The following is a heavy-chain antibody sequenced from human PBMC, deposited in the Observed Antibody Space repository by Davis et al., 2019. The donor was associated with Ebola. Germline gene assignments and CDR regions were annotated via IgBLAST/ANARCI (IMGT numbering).Heavy chain of an antibody. V-gene: IGHV4-34*09. CDR3: ARDGSSTYMDV. CDR2: INHSGST. Sequence: PSETLSLTCAVYGGSFSGYYWSWIRQPPGKGLEWIGEINHSGSTNYNPSLKSRVTISVDTSKNQFSLKLSSVTAADTAVYYCARDGSSTYMDVWGKGTTVTVSS. J-gene: IGHJ6*03. CDR1: GGSFSGYY.